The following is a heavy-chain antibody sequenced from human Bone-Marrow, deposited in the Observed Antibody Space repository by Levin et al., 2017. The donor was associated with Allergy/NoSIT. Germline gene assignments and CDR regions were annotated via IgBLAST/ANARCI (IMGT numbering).Heavy chain of an antibody. CDR2: IFGDGRT. D-gene: IGHD1-26*01. CDR3: AKDVTPDGRWDIDY. J-gene: IGHJ4*02. V-gene: IGHV3-23*01. CDR1: GFTYRTYT. Sequence: GESLKISCAASGFTYRTYTMNWVRQAPGKGLEWVSGIFGDGRTFYADSVKCRFTISRDNSMNMLYLQMNSLRVEDTAVYYCAKDVTPDGRWDIDYWGQGVLVTVSS.